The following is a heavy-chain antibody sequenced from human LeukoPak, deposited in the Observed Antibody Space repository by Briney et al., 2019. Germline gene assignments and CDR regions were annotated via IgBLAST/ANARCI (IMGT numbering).Heavy chain of an antibody. Sequence: SETLSLTCAVYGGSFSGYYWSWIRQPPGKGLEWIGEINHSGSTNYNPSLKSRVTISVDTSKNQFSLKLSSVTAADTAVYYCARGVRWGTNRFDPWGQGTLVTVSS. J-gene: IGHJ5*02. CDR2: INHSGST. D-gene: IGHD3-16*01. CDR1: GGSFSGYY. CDR3: ARGVRWGTNRFDP. V-gene: IGHV4-34*01.